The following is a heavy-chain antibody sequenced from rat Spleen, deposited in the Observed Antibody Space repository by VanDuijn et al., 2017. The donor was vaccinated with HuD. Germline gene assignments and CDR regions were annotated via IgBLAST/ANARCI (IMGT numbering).Heavy chain of an antibody. CDR2: IWNNGVT. J-gene: IGHJ2*01. CDR1: GLSLTSNS. D-gene: IGHD1-4*01. Sequence: QVQLKESGPGLVQPSQTLSLTCTVSGLSLTSNSISWIRQPPGKGLEWMGVIWNNGVTDYHSPIKSRLSISRDTSNSQVFLKMTSLQTEDTALYFCASGIFDFWGQGVMVTVSS. CDR3: ASGIFDF. V-gene: IGHV2-47*01.